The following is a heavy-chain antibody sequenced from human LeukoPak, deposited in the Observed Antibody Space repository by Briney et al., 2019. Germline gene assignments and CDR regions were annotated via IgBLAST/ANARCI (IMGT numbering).Heavy chain of an antibody. CDR1: GFTFRNYA. V-gene: IGHV3-23*01. Sequence: PGGSLRLSCAASGFTFRNYAMSWVRQAPGKGLEWVSAIGGNGVSTYYADSVQGRFTISRDNSKNTLYLQMNSLRAEDTAVYYCAVRSGPFDYWGQGTLVTVSS. J-gene: IGHJ4*02. CDR3: AVRSGPFDY. CDR2: IGGNGVST. D-gene: IGHD3-10*01.